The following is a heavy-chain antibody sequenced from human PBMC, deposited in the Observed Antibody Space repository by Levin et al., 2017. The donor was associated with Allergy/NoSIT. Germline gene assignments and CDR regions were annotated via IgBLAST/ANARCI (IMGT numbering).Heavy chain of an antibody. J-gene: IGHJ4*02. V-gene: IGHV3-30*18. CDR2: ISYDGSNK. CDR1: GFTFSSYG. CDR3: AKENSPYYYDSSGYPN. Sequence: SCAASGFTFSSYGMHWVRQAPGKGLEWVAVISYDGSNKYYADSVKGRFTISRDNSKNTLYLQMNSLRAEDTAVYYCAKENSPYYYDSSGYPNWGQGTLVTVSS. D-gene: IGHD3-22*01.